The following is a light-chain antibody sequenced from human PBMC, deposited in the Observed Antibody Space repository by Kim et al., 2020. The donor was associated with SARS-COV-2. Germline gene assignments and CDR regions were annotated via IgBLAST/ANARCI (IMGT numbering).Light chain of an antibody. CDR2: DVS. CDR3: SSYTSSSTWV. V-gene: IGLV2-14*03. Sequence: LSQPASVSGSPGQSITISCTGTSSDVGGYNYVSWYQQHPGKAPKLMIYDVSNRPSGVSNRFSGSKSGNTASLTISGLQAEDEADYYCSSYTSSSTWVFGGGTKLTVL. CDR1: SSDVGGYNY. J-gene: IGLJ3*02.